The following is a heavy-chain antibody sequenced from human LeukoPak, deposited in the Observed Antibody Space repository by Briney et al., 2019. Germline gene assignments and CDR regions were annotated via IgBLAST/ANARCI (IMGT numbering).Heavy chain of an antibody. CDR3: AKSTRAVMAMMDV. V-gene: IGHV3-21*01. CDR1: GFTFSSYS. Sequence: GGSLRLSCAASGFTFSSYSMNWVGQAPAKGLAWVSSISSRSTYIYHADSVKGRFTISRDNAKNSLFLQMNSLRAEDTAVYFCAKSTRAVMAMMDVWGKGTTVTVSS. CDR2: ISSRSTYI. D-gene: IGHD3-16*01. J-gene: IGHJ6*04.